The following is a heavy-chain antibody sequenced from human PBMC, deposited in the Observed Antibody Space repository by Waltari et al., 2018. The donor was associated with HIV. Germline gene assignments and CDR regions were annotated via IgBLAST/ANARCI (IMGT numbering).Heavy chain of an antibody. CDR1: GGSISSSSYY. J-gene: IGHJ5*02. Sequence: QLQLQESGPGLVKPSETLSLTCTVSGGSISSSSYYWGWIRQPPGKGLEWIGSIYYSGTTSYNPSLKSRVTIFVDTSKNQFSLKLSSVTAADTAVYYCARQGEPYYYDRIDDNWFDPWGQGTLVTVSS. CDR3: ARQGEPYYYDRIDDNWFDP. V-gene: IGHV4-39*01. CDR2: IYYSGTT. D-gene: IGHD3-22*01.